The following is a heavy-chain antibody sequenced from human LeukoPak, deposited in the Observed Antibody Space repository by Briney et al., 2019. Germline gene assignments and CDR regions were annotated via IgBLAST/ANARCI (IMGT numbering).Heavy chain of an antibody. V-gene: IGHV1-69*04. CDR1: GGTFINYA. J-gene: IGHJ6*02. Sequence: SVTVSYQACGGTFINYAISGLGQAAGKGGAGMGRIIPILGIANDAQKFQGSVTITADKSTSTAYVGLSSLRSEDTAVYYCARDGTGSPQRGDYYCGMDVWGQGTTVTVSS. CDR3: ARDGTGSPQRGDYYCGMDV. CDR2: IIPILGIA. D-gene: IGHD3-10*01.